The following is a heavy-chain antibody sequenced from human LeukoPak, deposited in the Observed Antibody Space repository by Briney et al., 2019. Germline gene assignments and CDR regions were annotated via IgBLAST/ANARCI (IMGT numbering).Heavy chain of an antibody. D-gene: IGHD5-12*01. CDR3: SGYSGYDPYYYYYGMDV. Sequence: GGSLRLSCAASGFTFSNAWMSWVRQAPGKGLEWVGRIKSKTDGGTTDYAAPAKGRFTISRDDSKNTLYLQMNSLKTEDTAVYYCSGYSGYDPYYYYYGMDVWGKGTTVTVSS. V-gene: IGHV3-15*01. CDR1: GFTFSNAW. J-gene: IGHJ6*04. CDR2: IKSKTDGGTT.